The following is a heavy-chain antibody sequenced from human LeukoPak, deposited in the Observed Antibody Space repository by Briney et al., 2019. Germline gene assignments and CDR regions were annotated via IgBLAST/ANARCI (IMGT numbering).Heavy chain of an antibody. J-gene: IGHJ4*02. CDR2: IIPILGLA. Sequence: SVKVSCKASGGTFSSYAISWVRQAPGQGLEWVGRIIPILGLANYAQKFQGRVTITADKSTSTAYMELSSLRSEDTAVYYCARASHCSGGSCYSNWGQGTLVTVSS. CDR3: ARASHCSGGSCYSN. D-gene: IGHD2-15*01. CDR1: GGTFSSYA. V-gene: IGHV1-69*04.